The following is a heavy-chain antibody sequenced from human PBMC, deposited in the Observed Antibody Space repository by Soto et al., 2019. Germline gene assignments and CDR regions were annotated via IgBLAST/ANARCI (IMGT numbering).Heavy chain of an antibody. CDR1: GFTLGSYG. CDR3: AKDSSIAASEAADYFDY. V-gene: IGHV3-30*18. CDR2: ISYDGSNK. D-gene: IGHD6-13*01. J-gene: IGHJ4*02. Sequence: QVQLVESGGGVVQPGRSLRLSCAASGFTLGSYGMHWVRQAPGKGLEWVAVISYDGSNKYYADSVKGRFTISRDNSKNTLYLQMNSLRAEDTAVYYCAKDSSIAASEAADYFDYWGQGTLVTVSS.